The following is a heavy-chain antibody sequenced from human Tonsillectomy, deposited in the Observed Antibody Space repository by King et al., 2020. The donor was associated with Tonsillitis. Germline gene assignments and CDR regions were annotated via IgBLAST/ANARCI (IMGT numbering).Heavy chain of an antibody. D-gene: IGHD1-26*01. CDR1: GGSISSSSYY. Sequence: QLQESGPGLVKPSETLSLTCTVSGGSISSSSYYWGWIRQPPGKGLEWIGSIYYSGSTYYNPSLKSRVTISVDTSKNQFSLKLSSVTAADTAVYYCARPDSGSYHRGGWFDPWGQGTLVTVSS. J-gene: IGHJ5*02. CDR3: ARPDSGSYHRGGWFDP. V-gene: IGHV4-39*01. CDR2: IYYSGST.